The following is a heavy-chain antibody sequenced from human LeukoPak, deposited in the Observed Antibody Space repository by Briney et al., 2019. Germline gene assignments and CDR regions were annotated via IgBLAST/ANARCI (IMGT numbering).Heavy chain of an antibody. V-gene: IGHV3-30*04. CDR1: GFTFSNYA. D-gene: IGHD2-2*01. CDR2: ISYDGSNN. CDR3: ASRYCTSARCSRGSYFYMDV. J-gene: IGHJ6*03. Sequence: GGSLRLSCAASGFTFSNYAMNWVRQAPGKGLEWVAVISYDGSNNYYADSVKGRFTISRDNSKNTLYVQMNSLRAEDTAVYYCASRYCTSARCSRGSYFYMDVWGRGTTVTISS.